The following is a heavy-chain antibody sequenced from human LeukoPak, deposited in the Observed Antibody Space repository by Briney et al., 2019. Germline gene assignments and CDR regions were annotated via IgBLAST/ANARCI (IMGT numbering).Heavy chain of an antibody. CDR1: GFTFSSYS. D-gene: IGHD3-3*01. CDR2: ISSSSSTI. Sequence: PGGSLRLSCAASGFTFSSYSMNWVRQAPGKGLEWVSYISSSSSTIYYADSVKGRFTISRDNAKNSLYLQMNSLRAEDTAVYYCARECYDFWSGYYNYYYYMDVWGKGTTVTVSS. J-gene: IGHJ6*03. V-gene: IGHV3-48*01. CDR3: ARECYDFWSGYYNYYYYMDV.